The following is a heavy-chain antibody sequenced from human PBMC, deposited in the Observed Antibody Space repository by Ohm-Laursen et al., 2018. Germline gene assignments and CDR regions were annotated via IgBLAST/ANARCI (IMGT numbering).Heavy chain of an antibody. Sequence: SDTLSLTCTVSGGSISDYYWSWIRQPPGKGLEWIGYINYSGGTNYNPSLKSRVTISVDTSRNQFSLKLSSVTAADTAVYYCARVGRGPTPSGSYNNWFDPWGQGTLVTVSS. CDR2: INYSGGT. CDR3: ARVGRGPTPSGSYNNWFDP. CDR1: GGSISDYY. J-gene: IGHJ5*02. V-gene: IGHV4-59*07. D-gene: IGHD1-26*01.